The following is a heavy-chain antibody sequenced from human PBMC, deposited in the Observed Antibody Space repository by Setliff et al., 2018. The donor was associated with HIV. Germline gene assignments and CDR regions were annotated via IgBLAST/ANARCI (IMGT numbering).Heavy chain of an antibody. CDR2: FSSGPGTI. J-gene: IGHJ4*02. Sequence: PGGSLRLSCAASGFNFGSYSMNWVRQAPGKGLEWVSSFSSGPGTIYYADSVKGRFTISRDNAQNTLYLQMSSLRVEDTAIYYCARVGFGSPGDYYFEYWGQGALVTVSS. V-gene: IGHV3-48*01. D-gene: IGHD1-26*01. CDR1: GFNFGSYS. CDR3: ARVGFGSPGDYYFEY.